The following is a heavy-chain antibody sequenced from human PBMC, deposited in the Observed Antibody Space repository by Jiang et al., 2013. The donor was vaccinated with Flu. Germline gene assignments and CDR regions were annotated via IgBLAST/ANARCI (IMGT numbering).Heavy chain of an antibody. V-gene: IGHV6-1*01. J-gene: IGHJ5*01. CDR1: VSSNSAA. D-gene: IGHD3-10*01. CDR3: ARYFYASASYIDS. Sequence: VSSNSAAWNWFRQSPSGGLEWLGRTYYRSKWYNDYALFVKSRITINPDTSKNQFSLQLNSVTPEDTAMYYCARYFYASASYIDSWGQGTPVTVSS. CDR2: TYYRSKWYN.